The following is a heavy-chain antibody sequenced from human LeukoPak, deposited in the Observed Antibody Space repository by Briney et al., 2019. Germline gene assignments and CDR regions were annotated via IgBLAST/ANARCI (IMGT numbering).Heavy chain of an antibody. J-gene: IGHJ6*02. Sequence: SVKVSCKASGGTFSSHAISWVRQAPGQGLEWMGGIIPIFGTANYAQKFQGRVTITADESTSTAYMELSSLRSEDTAVYHCARALYSGSYYYYYGMDVWGQGTTVTVSS. D-gene: IGHD1-26*01. V-gene: IGHV1-69*13. CDR2: IIPIFGTA. CDR3: ARALYSGSYYYYYGMDV. CDR1: GGTFSSHA.